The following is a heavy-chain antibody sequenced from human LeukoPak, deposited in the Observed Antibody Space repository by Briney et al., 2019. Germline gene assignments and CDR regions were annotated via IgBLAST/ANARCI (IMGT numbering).Heavy chain of an antibody. Sequence: GGSLQISCKGSGYSFSTYWIGWVRQMPGKGLEGMGIIYPGDSDTRYNPSFQGQVTISADKSNSTAFLQWSSLKASDTAMYYCARRGIAAAGSLFDYWGQGTLVTVSS. D-gene: IGHD6-13*01. CDR3: ARRGIAAAGSLFDY. J-gene: IGHJ4*02. V-gene: IGHV5-51*01. CDR1: GYSFSTYW. CDR2: IYPGDSDT.